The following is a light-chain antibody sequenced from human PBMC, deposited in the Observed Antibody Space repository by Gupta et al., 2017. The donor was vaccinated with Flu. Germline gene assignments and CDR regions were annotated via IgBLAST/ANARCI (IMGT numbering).Light chain of an antibody. CDR3: QQRSNWPPYT. CDR2: DAS. J-gene: IGKJ2*01. V-gene: IGKV3-11*01. CDR1: QSVSSY. Sequence: EIVLTQSPATLSLSPGERATLSCRASQSVSSYLAWYQQKPGQAPRLLIYDASNRDTGIPARFSGSGCGKDVTLTISSREQEDFAVYYCQQRSNWPPYTFGQGTKLEIK.